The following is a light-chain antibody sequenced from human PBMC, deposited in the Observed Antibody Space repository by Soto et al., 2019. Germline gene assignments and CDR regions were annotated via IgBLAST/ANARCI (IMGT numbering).Light chain of an antibody. CDR3: AAWDDSLNGVYV. Sequence: QSALTQPPSASGTPLHRVPISCSESSSNIGSNTVNWYQQLPGTAPKLLIYSNNQRPSGVPDRFSGSKSGTSASLAISGLQSEDEADYYCAAWDDSLNGVYVFGTGTKVTVL. V-gene: IGLV1-44*01. CDR2: SNN. J-gene: IGLJ1*01. CDR1: SSNIGSNT.